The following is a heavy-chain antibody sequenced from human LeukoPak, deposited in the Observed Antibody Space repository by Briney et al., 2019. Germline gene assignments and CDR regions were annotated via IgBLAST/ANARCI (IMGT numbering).Heavy chain of an antibody. CDR3: ATDTAGFDY. CDR2: IKQDGSEK. D-gene: IGHD6-19*01. J-gene: IGHJ4*02. CDR1: GFVFSSRG. Sequence: GGSLRLSCVTSGFVFSSRGMVWARQAPGKGLEWVANIKQDGSEKYYVDSVKGRFTISRDNAKNSLYLQMNSLRAEDTAVYYCATDTAGFDYWGQGTLATVSS. V-gene: IGHV3-7*01.